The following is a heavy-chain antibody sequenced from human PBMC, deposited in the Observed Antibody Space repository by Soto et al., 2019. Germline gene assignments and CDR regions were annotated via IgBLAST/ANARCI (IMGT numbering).Heavy chain of an antibody. Sequence: QVQLVQSGAEVKKPGSSVKVSCKASGGTFSSYAISWVRQAPGQGLEWMGGIIPIFGTANYAQKFQGRVTITADESTSTAYMELSSLSSEDTAVYYCASGLTTPNPTRQYYCDYWGQGTLVTVSS. CDR2: IIPIFGTA. J-gene: IGHJ4*02. D-gene: IGHD4-4*01. V-gene: IGHV1-69*12. CDR1: GGTFSSYA. CDR3: ASGLTTPNPTRQYYCDY.